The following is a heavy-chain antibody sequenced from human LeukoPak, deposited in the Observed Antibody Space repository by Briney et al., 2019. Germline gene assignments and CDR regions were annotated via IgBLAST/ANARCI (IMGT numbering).Heavy chain of an antibody. V-gene: IGHV3-7*01. CDR1: GFTFSTYW. CDR3: ARENTYGSTFDY. D-gene: IGHD5-18*01. Sequence: GGSLRLSCAASGFTFSTYWMSWVRQAPGKGLEWVANIEQDGNEKYYVDSVKGRFTISRDNAKNSLYLQMDSLRAEDTAVYYCARENTYGSTFDYWGQGTLVTVSS. CDR2: IEQDGNEK. J-gene: IGHJ4*02.